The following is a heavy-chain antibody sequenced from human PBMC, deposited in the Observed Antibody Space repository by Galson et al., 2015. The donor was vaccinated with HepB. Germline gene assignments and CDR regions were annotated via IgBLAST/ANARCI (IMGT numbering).Heavy chain of an antibody. V-gene: IGHV3-30*18. CDR1: GFTFSSYG. CDR2: ISYDGSNK. Sequence: SLRLSCAASGFTFSSYGMHWVRQAPGKGLEWVAVISYDGSNKYYADSVKGRFTISRDNSKNTLYLQMNSLRAEDTAVYYCAKGGPTYSSGWLFDYWGQGTLVTVSS. CDR3: AKGGPTYSSGWLFDY. J-gene: IGHJ4*02. D-gene: IGHD6-19*01.